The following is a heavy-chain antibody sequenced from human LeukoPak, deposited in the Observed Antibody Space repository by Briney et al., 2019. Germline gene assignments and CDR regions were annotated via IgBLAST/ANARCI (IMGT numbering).Heavy chain of an antibody. J-gene: IGHJ3*02. Sequence: GGSLRLSCAASGFTFSDYYMSWIRQAPGKGLEWISYISSSGNTKYYADSVKGRFTISRDNAKNSLYLHMNSLRAEDTAVYYCARGNYGGVYDAFDIWGQGTMVTASS. CDR1: GFTFSDYY. D-gene: IGHD4-23*01. V-gene: IGHV3-11*01. CDR2: ISSSGNTK. CDR3: ARGNYGGVYDAFDI.